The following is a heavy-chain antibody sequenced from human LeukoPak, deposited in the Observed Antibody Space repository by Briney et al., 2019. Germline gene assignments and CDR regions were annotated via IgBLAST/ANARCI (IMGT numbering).Heavy chain of an antibody. CDR1: GSTFSSYA. CDR2: ISGGGGST. CDR3: AKASGWYRFDY. Sequence: GGSLRLSCAASGSTFSSYAMSWVRQAPGKGLEWVSGISGGGGSTYYADSVKGRFTISRDNSKNTLYLQMNSLRAEDTAVYYCAKASGWYRFDYWGQGTLVTVSS. D-gene: IGHD6-19*01. J-gene: IGHJ4*02. V-gene: IGHV3-23*01.